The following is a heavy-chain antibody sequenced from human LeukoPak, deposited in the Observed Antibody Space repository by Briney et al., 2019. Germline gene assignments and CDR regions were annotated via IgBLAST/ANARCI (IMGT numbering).Heavy chain of an antibody. CDR3: ARAVVSQGGYYYYYYMDV. CDR1: GGTFSSYA. J-gene: IGHJ6*03. CDR2: IIPIFGTA. V-gene: IGHV1-69*05. D-gene: IGHD4-23*01. Sequence: ASVKVSCKASGGTFSSYAISWVRQAPGQGLEWMGGIIPIFGTANYAQKFQGRVTITTDESTRTAYMELSSLRSEDTAVYYCARAVVSQGGYYYYYYMDVWGKGTTVTVSS.